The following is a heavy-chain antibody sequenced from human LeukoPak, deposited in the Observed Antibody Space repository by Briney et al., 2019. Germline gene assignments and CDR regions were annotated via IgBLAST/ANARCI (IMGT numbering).Heavy chain of an antibody. CDR2: ISGSGSST. D-gene: IGHD3-3*01. CDR1: GFTFSSYA. V-gene: IGHV3-23*01. Sequence: GSLRLSCAASGFTFSSYAMSWVRQAPGKGLEWVSTISGSGSSTYYADSVKGRFTISRDNSKNTLYLQMNSLRAEDTAVYYCAKEHTIFGVVIDAFDIWGQGTMVTVSS. J-gene: IGHJ3*02. CDR3: AKEHTIFGVVIDAFDI.